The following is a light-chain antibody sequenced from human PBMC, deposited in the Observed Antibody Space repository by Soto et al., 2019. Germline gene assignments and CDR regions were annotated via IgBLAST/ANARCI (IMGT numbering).Light chain of an antibody. Sequence: EIVLTQSPATLSLSPGERATLSCRASQSVSSYLAWYQQKPGQAPRLLIYDASNRATGIPARFSGSGSGTDFTLTISGLEPEDFSVYYCQQRGKWPITFGQGTRLEIK. J-gene: IGKJ5*01. CDR3: QQRGKWPIT. CDR2: DAS. V-gene: IGKV3-11*01. CDR1: QSVSSY.